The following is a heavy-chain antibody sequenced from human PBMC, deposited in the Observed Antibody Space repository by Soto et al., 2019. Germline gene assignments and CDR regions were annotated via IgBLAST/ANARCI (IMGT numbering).Heavy chain of an antibody. CDR2: INADGSST. CDR1: GFTFRSFW. Sequence: GGSLRLSCAASGFTFRSFWMHWVRQAPGKGLVWVSVINADGSSTAYADSVKGRFTISRDSAENTLYLQMNSLRADDTGVYYCARERGYTVDVWGQGTTVTVSS. D-gene: IGHD1-1*01. J-gene: IGHJ6*02. V-gene: IGHV3-74*01. CDR3: ARERGYTVDV.